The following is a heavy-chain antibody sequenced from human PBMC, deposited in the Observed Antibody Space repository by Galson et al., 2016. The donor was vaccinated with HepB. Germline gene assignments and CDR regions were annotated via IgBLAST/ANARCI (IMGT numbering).Heavy chain of an antibody. V-gene: IGHV3-21*01. CDR1: GFTFRSYS. CDR2: ISSTSTYI. Sequence: SLRLSCAASGFTFRSYSMNWVRQAPGKGLEWVSTISSTSTYIYYADSVQGRFTISRDNGKNSVSLQMNSLRAEDTAVYYCTRDVNMGSTWYFDLWGRGTLVTVSS. CDR3: TRDVNMGSTWYFDL. J-gene: IGHJ2*01. D-gene: IGHD3-10*01.